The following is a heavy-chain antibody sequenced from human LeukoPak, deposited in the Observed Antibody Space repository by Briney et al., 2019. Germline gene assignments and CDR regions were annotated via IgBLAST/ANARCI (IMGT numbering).Heavy chain of an antibody. CDR3: ATLRSSYYYDYFDY. Sequence: GESLKISCKGSGYSFTNYWIGWVRQMPGKGLERMGIIYPGDSDTKYSPSFQGQVTISADKSISTAYLQWSSLKASDTAMYYCATLRSSYYYDYFDYWGQGTLVTVSS. CDR2: IYPGDSDT. J-gene: IGHJ4*02. V-gene: IGHV5-51*01. CDR1: GYSFTNYW. D-gene: IGHD3-22*01.